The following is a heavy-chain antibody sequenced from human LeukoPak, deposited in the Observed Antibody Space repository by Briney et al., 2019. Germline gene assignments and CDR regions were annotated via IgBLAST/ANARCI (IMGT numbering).Heavy chain of an antibody. CDR2: ISYSGCT. Sequence: SETLSLTCTVSGGSISGYYWSWIRQPPGKGLEWVGYISYSGCTNYNPSLKSRVTISIDTSKNQFSLKLSSVTAADTAIYYCARDGRAGSLFAYWGQGTLVTVSS. D-gene: IGHD6-19*01. J-gene: IGHJ4*02. V-gene: IGHV4-59*01. CDR1: GGSISGYY. CDR3: ARDGRAGSLFAY.